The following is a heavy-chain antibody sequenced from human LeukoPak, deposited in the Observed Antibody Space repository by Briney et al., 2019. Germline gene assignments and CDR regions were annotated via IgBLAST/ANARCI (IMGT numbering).Heavy chain of an antibody. J-gene: IGHJ5*02. CDR2: ISSDSSHI. CDR1: GFTFSGYS. V-gene: IGHV3-21*01. Sequence: GGSLRLSCAASGFTFSGYSMNWVRQAPGKGLEWVSIISSDSSHIYDTDSAKGRFTISRDNSKNTLYLQMNSLRAEDTAVYYCAKDYGMIIPSFYFDPWGQGTLVTVSS. D-gene: IGHD3-9*01. CDR3: AKDYGMIIPSFYFDP.